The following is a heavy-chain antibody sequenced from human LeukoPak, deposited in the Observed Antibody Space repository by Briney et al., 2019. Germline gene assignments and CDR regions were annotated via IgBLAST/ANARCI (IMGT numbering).Heavy chain of an antibody. CDR1: GYSIGSGYY. D-gene: IGHD1-26*01. Sequence: SETLSLTCTVSGYSIGSGYYWGWIRQPPGKGLEWIGEINQSGSTNCDPSLKSRVSMSIDTSKNQFSLKLSPVTAADTAVYYCARSGRDARTIDYWGQGTLVTVSS. J-gene: IGHJ4*02. CDR2: INQSGST. V-gene: IGHV4-38-2*02. CDR3: ARSGRDARTIDY.